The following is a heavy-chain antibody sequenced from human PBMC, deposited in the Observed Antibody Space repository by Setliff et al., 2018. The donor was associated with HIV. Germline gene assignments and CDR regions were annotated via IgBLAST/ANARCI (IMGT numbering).Heavy chain of an antibody. CDR1: GFTFGDYA. D-gene: IGHD6-19*01. J-gene: IGHJ4*02. CDR2: IRSKAYGGTT. Sequence: GGSLRLSCTASGFTFGDYAMSWVRQAPGKGLEWVGFIRSKAYGGTTEYAASVKGRFTISRDGSKSIAYLQMNSLKTEDTAVYYCTRDRPYSSGWYRLDYWGQGTLVTVSS. V-gene: IGHV3-49*04. CDR3: TRDRPYSSGWYRLDY.